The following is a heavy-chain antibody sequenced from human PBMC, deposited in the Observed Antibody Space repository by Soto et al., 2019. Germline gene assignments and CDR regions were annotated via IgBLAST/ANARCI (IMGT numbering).Heavy chain of an antibody. CDR1: GGTFSSYT. CDR2: IIPILGIA. D-gene: IGHD2-21*02. V-gene: IGHV1-69*02. J-gene: IGHJ4*02. CDR3: ARCGGDCYSFDY. Sequence: QVQLVQSGAEVKKPGSSVKVSCKASGGTFSSYTISWVRQAPGQGLEWMGRIIPILGIANYAQKFQGRVTISAYKSTSTAYMVLSSLRSEDTAVYYCARCGGDCYSFDYWGQGTLVTVSS.